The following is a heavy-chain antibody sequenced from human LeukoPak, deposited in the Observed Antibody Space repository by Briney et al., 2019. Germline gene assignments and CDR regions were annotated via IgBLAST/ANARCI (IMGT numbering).Heavy chain of an antibody. CDR2: ISAYNGNT. Sequence: ASVKVSCKASGFTFTSYGISWVRQAPGQGLEWMGWISAYNGNTDYAQKLQGRVTMTTDTSTSTAYMELRSLRSDDTAVYYCARNPEYCSSTSCYPNWFDPWGQGTLVTVSS. CDR3: ARNPEYCSSTSCYPNWFDP. V-gene: IGHV1-18*01. CDR1: GFTFTSYG. D-gene: IGHD2-2*01. J-gene: IGHJ5*02.